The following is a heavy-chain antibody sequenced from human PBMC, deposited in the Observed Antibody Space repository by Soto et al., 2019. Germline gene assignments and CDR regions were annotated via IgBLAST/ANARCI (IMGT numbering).Heavy chain of an antibody. CDR1: GYTFTSYG. V-gene: IGHV1-18*01. CDR2: ISAYNGNT. J-gene: IGHJ4*02. CDR3: ATKYYDSSGYYPFDY. Sequence: ASVKVSCKASGYTFTSYGISWVRQAPGQGLEWMGWISAYNGNTNYAQKLQGRVTMTTDTSTSTAYMELRSLRSDDTAVYYCATKYYDSSGYYPFDYWGQGTLVTVSS. D-gene: IGHD3-22*01.